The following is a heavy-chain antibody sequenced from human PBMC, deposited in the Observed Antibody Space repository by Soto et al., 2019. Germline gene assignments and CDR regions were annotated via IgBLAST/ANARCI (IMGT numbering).Heavy chain of an antibody. J-gene: IGHJ4*02. CDR3: ARVTDY. V-gene: IGHV4-30-2*01. CDR1: GGSISSGGYS. CDR2: IYHSGST. Sequence: QLQLQESGSGLVKPSQTLSLTCAVSGGSISSGGYSWSWFRQPPGKGREWIGYIYHSGSTYYNPSLKRRVTIAEDGSNNQFSLKLSSVTAADTAVSYSARVTDYWGPGTLVTVSS.